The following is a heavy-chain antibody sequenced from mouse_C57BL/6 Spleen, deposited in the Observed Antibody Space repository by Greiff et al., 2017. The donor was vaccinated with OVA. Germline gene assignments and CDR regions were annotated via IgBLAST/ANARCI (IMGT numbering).Heavy chain of an antibody. CDR2: IYPGDGDT. D-gene: IGHD2-5*01. V-gene: IGHV1-80*01. J-gene: IGHJ2*01. CDR1: GYAFSSYW. Sequence: VQLQQSGAELVKPGASVKISCKASGYAFSSYWMNWVKQRPGKGLEWIGQIYPGDGDTNYNGKFKGKATLTADKSTSTSYMQLSSLTSEDSAVYFCAREGHYSNPYWGQGTTLTVSS. CDR3: AREGHYSNPY.